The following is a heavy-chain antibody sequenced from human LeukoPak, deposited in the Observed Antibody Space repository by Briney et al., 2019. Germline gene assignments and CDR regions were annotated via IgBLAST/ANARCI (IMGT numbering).Heavy chain of an antibody. J-gene: IGHJ4*02. V-gene: IGHV3-74*01. CDR3: AKWLVTQSSDY. D-gene: IGHD5-24*01. CDR2: INTDGSSA. Sequence: PGGSLRLSCGASGFTFKNFWMHWVRQAPGKGLVWVSGINTDGSSASYADSVKGRFTISRDNSKNTLYLQMNSLRAEDTAVYYCAKWLVTQSSDYWGQGTLVTVSS. CDR1: GFTFKNFW.